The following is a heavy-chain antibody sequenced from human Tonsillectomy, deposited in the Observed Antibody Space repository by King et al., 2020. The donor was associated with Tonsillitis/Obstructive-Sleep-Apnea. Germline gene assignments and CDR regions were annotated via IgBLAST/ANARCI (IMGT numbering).Heavy chain of an antibody. J-gene: IGHJ6*03. CDR1: GYTFTSYA. V-gene: IGHV1-3*01. Sequence: QLVQSGAEVKKPGASVKVSCKASGYTFTSYAMHWVRQAPGQRLEWMGWINAGNGNTKYSQKFQGRVTITRDTSASTAYMELSSLRSEDTAVYYCARVGGIKDYYYYMVVWGKGTTVTVSS. CDR2: INAGNGNT. D-gene: IGHD3-16*01. CDR3: ARVGGIKDYYYYMVV.